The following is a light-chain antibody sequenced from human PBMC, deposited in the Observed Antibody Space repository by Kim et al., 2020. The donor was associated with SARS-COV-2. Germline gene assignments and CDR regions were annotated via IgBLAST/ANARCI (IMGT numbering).Light chain of an antibody. CDR1: SLRSYY. J-gene: IGLJ2*01. CDR2: GKN. Sequence: VALGQTVRITCQGNSLRSYYATWYQQKPGQAPILVIYGKNNRPSGIPDRFSGSSSGNTASLTITGTQAGDEADYYCNSRDSNNNVLFGGGTRLTVL. CDR3: NSRDSNNNVL. V-gene: IGLV3-19*01.